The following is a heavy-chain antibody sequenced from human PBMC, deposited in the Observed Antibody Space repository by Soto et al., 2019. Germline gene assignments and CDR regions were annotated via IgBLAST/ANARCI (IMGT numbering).Heavy chain of an antibody. CDR1: GYTFTSYY. CDR3: ERDQAQTAMVTDY. CDR2: INPSGGST. Sequence: XSVKVSCKASGYTFTSYYMHWVRLAPGQGLEWMGIINPSGGSTSYAQKFQGRVTMTRDTSTSTVYMELSSLRSEDTAVYYCERDQAQTAMVTDYWGQGTLVTVSS. D-gene: IGHD5-18*01. V-gene: IGHV1-46*01. J-gene: IGHJ4*02.